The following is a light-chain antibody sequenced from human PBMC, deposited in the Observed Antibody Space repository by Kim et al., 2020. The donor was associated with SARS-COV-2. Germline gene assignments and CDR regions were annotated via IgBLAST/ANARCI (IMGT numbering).Light chain of an antibody. CDR3: QVWDSSSDHPV. J-gene: IGLJ2*01. V-gene: IGLV3-21*04. CDR2: YDS. CDR1: NIGSKS. Sequence: APGKTDRITWGGNNIGSKSVHWNQQKPGQAPVLVIYYDSDRPSGIPERFSGSNSGNTATLTISRVEAGDEADYYCQVWDSSSDHPVFGGGTKLTVL.